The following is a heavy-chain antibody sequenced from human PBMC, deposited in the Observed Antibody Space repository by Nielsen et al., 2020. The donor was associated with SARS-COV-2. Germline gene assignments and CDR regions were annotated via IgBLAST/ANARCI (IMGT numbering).Heavy chain of an antibody. V-gene: IGHV3-74*01. D-gene: IGHD6-13*01. CDR2: INSDGSST. Sequence: GGSPRLSCAASGFTFSSYWMHWVRQAPGKGLVWVSRINSDGSSTSYADSVKGRFTISRDNAKNTLYLQMNSLRAEDTAVYYCARVRVREQLVDDDAFDIWGQGTMVTVSS. CDR1: GFTFSSYW. CDR3: ARVRVREQLVDDDAFDI. J-gene: IGHJ3*02.